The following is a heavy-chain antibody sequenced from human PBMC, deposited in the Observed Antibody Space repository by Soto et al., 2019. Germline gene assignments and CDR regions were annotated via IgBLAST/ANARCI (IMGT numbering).Heavy chain of an antibody. CDR1: GGTFSNYA. CDR2: IIPLTETP. D-gene: IGHD6-13*01. Sequence: QVQVVQSGAEVKKPGSSVKVSCKASGGTFSNYAISWVRQAPGHGLEWVVGIIPLTETPVYAQTVQGRLTITADESTSAAYMKLSSLRSDDRAVYYVAIGTRNSWTCYFWGQGTLVTVSS. CDR3: AIGTRNSWTCYF. J-gene: IGHJ4*02. V-gene: IGHV1-69*01.